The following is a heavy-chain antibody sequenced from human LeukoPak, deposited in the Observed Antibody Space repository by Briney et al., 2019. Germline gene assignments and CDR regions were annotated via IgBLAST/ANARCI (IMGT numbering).Heavy chain of an antibody. Sequence: ASVKVSCKASGGTFSSYAISWVRQAPGQGLEWMGGIIPIFGTANYAQKFQGRVTITADKSTSTAYMELSSLRSEDTAVYYCARAYGGNSGMNYWGQGTLVTVSS. D-gene: IGHD4-23*01. V-gene: IGHV1-69*06. CDR3: ARAYGGNSGMNY. J-gene: IGHJ4*02. CDR2: IIPIFGTA. CDR1: GGTFSSYA.